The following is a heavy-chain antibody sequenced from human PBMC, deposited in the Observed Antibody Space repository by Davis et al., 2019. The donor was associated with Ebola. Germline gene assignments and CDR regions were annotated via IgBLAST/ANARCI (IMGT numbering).Heavy chain of an antibody. V-gene: IGHV3-23*01. J-gene: IGHJ4*02. CDR1: GFTFSSYA. CDR2: ISGSGGST. D-gene: IGHD3-22*01. CDR3: AKDERTYYYDSSGYYATSAHFDY. Sequence: GESLKISCAASGFTFSSYAMSWVRQAPGKGLEWVSAISGSGGSTYYADSVKGRFTTSRDNSKNTLYLQMNSLRAEDTAVYYCAKDERTYYYDSSGYYATSAHFDYWGQGTLVTVSS.